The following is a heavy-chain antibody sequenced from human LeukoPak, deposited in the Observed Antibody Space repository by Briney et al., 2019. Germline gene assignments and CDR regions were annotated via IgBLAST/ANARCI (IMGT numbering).Heavy chain of an antibody. V-gene: IGHV3-20*04. Sequence: GGSLRLSCAASGFTFDDYGMSWVRQAPGKGLEWVSGINWNGGSTGYADSVKGRFTISRDNSKNTLYLQMNSLRAEDTAVYYCARTVFDYYYFDYWGQGTLVTVSS. J-gene: IGHJ4*02. CDR1: GFTFDDYG. CDR2: INWNGGST. D-gene: IGHD2/OR15-2a*01. CDR3: ARTVFDYYYFDY.